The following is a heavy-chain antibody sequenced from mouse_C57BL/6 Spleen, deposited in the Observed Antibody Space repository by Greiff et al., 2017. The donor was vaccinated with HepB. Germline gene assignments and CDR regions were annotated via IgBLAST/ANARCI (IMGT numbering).Heavy chain of an antibody. CDR2: IYPSDSET. CDR3: ARGTGTYLDY. Sequence: QVQLQQPGAELVRPGSSVKLSCKASGYTFTSYWMDWVKQRPGQGLEWIGNIYPSDSETHYNQKFKDKATLTVDKSSSTAYMQLSSLTSEDSAVYYCARGTGTYLDYWGQGTTLTVSS. D-gene: IGHD4-1*01. V-gene: IGHV1-61*01. J-gene: IGHJ2*01. CDR1: GYTFTSYW.